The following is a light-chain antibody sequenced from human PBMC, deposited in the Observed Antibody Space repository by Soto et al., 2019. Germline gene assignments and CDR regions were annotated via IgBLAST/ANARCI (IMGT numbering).Light chain of an antibody. CDR1: RSNVESNT. J-gene: IGLJ1*01. CDR3: AAWDDWLNDYV. Sequence: HSVLTQPPSASGTPGQRVTISCSGSRSNVESNTVSWYQQLPGTAPKLLIYSNDQWPSGVPDRLSGSKSGTSASLAISGLQSEDEADYLCAAWDDWLNDYVFRSGTKVTVL. CDR2: SND. V-gene: IGLV1-44*01.